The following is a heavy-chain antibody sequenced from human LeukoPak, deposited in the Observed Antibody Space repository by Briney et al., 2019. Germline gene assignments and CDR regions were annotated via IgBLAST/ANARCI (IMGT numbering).Heavy chain of an antibody. D-gene: IGHD2-2*01. CDR1: GGSFSGYY. CDR2: INHSGST. V-gene: IGHV4-34*01. J-gene: IGHJ3*02. CDR3: ARGTLYCSSTSCYPDAFDI. Sequence: PSETLSLTCAVYGGSFSGYYWSWIRQPPGKGLEWIGEINHSGSTNYNPSLKSRVTISVDTSKNQFSLKLSSVTAADTAVYYCARGTLYCSSTSCYPDAFDIWGQGTMVTVSS.